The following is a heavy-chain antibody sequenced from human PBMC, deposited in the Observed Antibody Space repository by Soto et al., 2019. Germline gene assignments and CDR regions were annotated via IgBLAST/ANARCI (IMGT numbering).Heavy chain of an antibody. V-gene: IGHV4-34*01. Sequence: SETLSLTCAVYGGSFSGYYWSWIRQPPGKGLEWIGEINHSGSTNYNPSLKSRVTISVDTSKNQFSLRLSSVTAADTAVYYCARAGCSGGSCYPNTPFDPWGQGTLVTSPQ. CDR2: INHSGST. D-gene: IGHD2-15*01. CDR3: ARAGCSGGSCYPNTPFDP. CDR1: GGSFSGYY. J-gene: IGHJ5*02.